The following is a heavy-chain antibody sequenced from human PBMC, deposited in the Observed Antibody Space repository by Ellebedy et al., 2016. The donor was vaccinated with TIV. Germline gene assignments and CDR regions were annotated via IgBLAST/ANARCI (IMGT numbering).Heavy chain of an antibody. CDR1: GFTFSTYA. J-gene: IGHJ3*01. CDR2: VSTNGGST. CDR3: AKEGRYCSSTSCSPA. D-gene: IGHD2-2*01. V-gene: IGHV3-64*04. Sequence: GESLKISCSASGFTFSTYAMHWVRQAPGKGLEYVSGVSTNGGSTYYADSVKSRFTISRDNSKNTLYLQMNSLRAEDTAVYYCAKEGRYCSSTSCSPAWGQGTMVTVSS.